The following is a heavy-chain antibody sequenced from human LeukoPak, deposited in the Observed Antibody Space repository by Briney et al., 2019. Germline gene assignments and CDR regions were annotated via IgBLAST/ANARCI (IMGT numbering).Heavy chain of an antibody. Sequence: GGSLRLSCAASGFTFSSYAMHWVRQAPGKGLEWVSIISYDGSNKYYADSVKGRLTISRDNSKNTLYLQMNSLRAEDTAVYYCAKDKSGVSDWFDPWGQGTLVTVSS. CDR2: ISYDGSNK. CDR1: GFTFSSYA. J-gene: IGHJ5*02. V-gene: IGHV3-30-3*01. CDR3: AKDKSGVSDWFDP. D-gene: IGHD3-10*01.